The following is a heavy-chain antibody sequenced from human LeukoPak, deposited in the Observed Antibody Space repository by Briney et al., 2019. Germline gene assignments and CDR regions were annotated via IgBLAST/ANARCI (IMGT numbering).Heavy chain of an antibody. V-gene: IGHV3-48*04. CDR3: ARGWEDYGDLYGMDV. D-gene: IGHD4-17*01. CDR2: ISSSSSTI. CDR1: GFTFSSYS. J-gene: IGHJ6*02. Sequence: GGSLRLSCAASGFTFSSYSMNWVRQAPGKGLEWVSYISSSSSTIYYADSVRGRFTISRDNAKNSLYLQMNSLTAADTAVYYCARGWEDYGDLYGMDVWGQGTTVTVSS.